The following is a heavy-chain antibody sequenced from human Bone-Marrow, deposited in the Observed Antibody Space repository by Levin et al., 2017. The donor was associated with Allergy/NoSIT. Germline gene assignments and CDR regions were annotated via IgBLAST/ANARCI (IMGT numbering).Heavy chain of an antibody. CDR1: GFTFSDYY. V-gene: IGHV3-11*01. CDR3: ARGRDYYDSSGYYRELRKEYDAFDI. Sequence: GESLKISCAASGFTFSDYYMSWIRQAPGKGLEWVSYISSSGSTIYYADSVKGRFTISRDNAKNSLYLQMNSLRAEDTAVYYCARGRDYYDSSGYYRELRKEYDAFDIWGQGTMVTVSS. J-gene: IGHJ3*02. D-gene: IGHD3-22*01. CDR2: ISSSGSTI.